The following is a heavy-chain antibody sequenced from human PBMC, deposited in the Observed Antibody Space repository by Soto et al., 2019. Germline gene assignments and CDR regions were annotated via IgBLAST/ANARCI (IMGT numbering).Heavy chain of an antibody. CDR3: ARETGQLEDY. CDR1: GFTFSSYS. CDR2: ISSSSTI. J-gene: IGHJ4*02. V-gene: IGHV3-48*02. D-gene: IGHD6-6*01. Sequence: PGGSLKLSCAASGFTFSSYSMNWVRQAPGKGLEWGSYISSSSTIYYADSVKGRFTISRDNAKNSLYLQMNSLRDEDTAVYYCARETGQLEDYWGQGTLVTVSS.